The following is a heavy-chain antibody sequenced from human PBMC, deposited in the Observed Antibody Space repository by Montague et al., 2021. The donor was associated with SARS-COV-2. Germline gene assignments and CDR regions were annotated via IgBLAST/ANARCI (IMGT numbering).Heavy chain of an antibody. D-gene: IGHD3-9*01. CDR1: GVSVTDYY. CDR3: VRHPHYDGLNGPPGF. V-gene: IGHV4-59*08. CDR2: VLYNKGT. Sequence: SETLSLTCTVSGVSVTDYYWSWIRQPPGKALEWVGDVLYNKGTHFNPSLKSRVAISVDTSKNQFSLRLNSVTAADTAFYHCVRHPHYDGLNGPPGFWDQGALVTGSS. J-gene: IGHJ4*02.